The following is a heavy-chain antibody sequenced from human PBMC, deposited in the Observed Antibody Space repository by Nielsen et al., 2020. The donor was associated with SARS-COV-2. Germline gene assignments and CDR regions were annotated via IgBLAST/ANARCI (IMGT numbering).Heavy chain of an antibody. Sequence: SETLSLTCSVSGGSISTYYWSWIRQPAGKGLEWIGRIYTSGSTNYNPSLKSRVTMSVDTSKNQFSLKLSSVTAADTAVYYCASLIAVAGNPYYYGMDVWGQGTTVTVSS. CDR1: GGSISTYY. J-gene: IGHJ6*02. CDR2: IYTSGST. CDR3: ASLIAVAGNPYYYGMDV. V-gene: IGHV4-4*07. D-gene: IGHD6-19*01.